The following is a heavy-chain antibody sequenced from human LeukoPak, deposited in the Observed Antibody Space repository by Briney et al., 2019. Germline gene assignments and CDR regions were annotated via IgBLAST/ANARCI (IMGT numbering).Heavy chain of an antibody. Sequence: PGGSLRLSCAASGFTFSSYWVYWVRQAPGKGLVWVARINGDGSITTYADSVKGRFTISRDNAKNTVFLRMNSLRAEDTAVYYCARVGVSWGGFDIWGQGTMVTVSS. CDR3: ARVGVSWGGFDI. D-gene: IGHD7-27*01. CDR2: INGDGSIT. V-gene: IGHV3-74*01. CDR1: GFTFSSYW. J-gene: IGHJ3*02.